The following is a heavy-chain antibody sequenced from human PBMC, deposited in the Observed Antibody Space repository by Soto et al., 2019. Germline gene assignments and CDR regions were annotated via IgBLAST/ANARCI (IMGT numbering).Heavy chain of an antibody. CDR3: ARRQVGATKGKSWFDS. D-gene: IGHD1-26*01. CDR2: ISDSGDNS. J-gene: IGHJ5*01. Sequence: EVHLLESGGGLLQPGGSLRLSCSASGFDFSTHAMNWVRQAPGKGLECVAAISDSGDNSNYAASVKGRFTISRDNSKHNLYLQMNGLRAEDTAVYFCARRQVGATKGKSWFDSWGQGTLVTVSS. CDR1: GFDFSTHA. V-gene: IGHV3-23*01.